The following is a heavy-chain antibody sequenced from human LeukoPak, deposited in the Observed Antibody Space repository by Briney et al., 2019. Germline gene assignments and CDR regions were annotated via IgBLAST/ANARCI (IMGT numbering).Heavy chain of an antibody. J-gene: IGHJ6*04. CDR3: ARDLEYQPGGMDV. D-gene: IGHD2-2*01. CDR2: IIPIFGTA. Sequence: SVKVSCKASGGTFSSHAISWVRQAPGPGLEWMGGIIPIFGTANYAQKFQGRVTITADESTSTAYMELSSLRSEDTAVYYCARDLEYQPGGMDVWGKGSTVTVSP. V-gene: IGHV1-69*13. CDR1: GGTFSSHA.